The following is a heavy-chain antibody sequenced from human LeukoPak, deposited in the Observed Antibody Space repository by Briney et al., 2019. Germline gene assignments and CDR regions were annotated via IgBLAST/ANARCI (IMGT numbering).Heavy chain of an antibody. J-gene: IGHJ3*02. CDR3: AKGPRVRGVSHFDI. D-gene: IGHD3-10*01. V-gene: IGHV3-43D*03. CDR2: ISWDGGST. Sequence: PGGSLRLSCAASGFTFDDYAMHWVRQAPGKGLEWVSLISWDGGSTYYADSVKGRFTISRDNSKNSLYLQMNSLRAEDTALYYCAKGPRVRGVSHFDIWGQGTMVTVSS. CDR1: GFTFDDYA.